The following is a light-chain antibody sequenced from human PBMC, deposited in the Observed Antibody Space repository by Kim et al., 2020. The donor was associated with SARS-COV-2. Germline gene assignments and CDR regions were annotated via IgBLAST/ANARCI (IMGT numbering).Light chain of an antibody. CDR3: QAWDSSTWV. Sequence: VSPGQTASISCSGDKLRNKYSYWYQQRPGQSPVLVIWQDTKRPSGIPERFSGSNSGNTATLTISGTQAMDEAEYYCQAWDSSTWVFGGGTKLTVL. V-gene: IGLV3-1*01. CDR1: KLRNKY. J-gene: IGLJ2*01. CDR2: QDT.